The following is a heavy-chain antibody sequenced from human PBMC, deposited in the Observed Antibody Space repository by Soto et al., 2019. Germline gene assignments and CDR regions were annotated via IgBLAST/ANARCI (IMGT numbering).Heavy chain of an antibody. CDR2: IYYSGST. J-gene: IGHJ5*02. Sequence: PSETLSLTCTVSGGSISSGDYYWSWIRQPPGKGLEWIGYIYYSGSTYYNPSLKSRVTISVDTSKDQFSLKLSSVTAADTAVYYCARDGYRGYGKNCFDPWGQETLVTVSS. CDR1: GGSISSGDYY. V-gene: IGHV4-30-4*02. CDR3: ARDGYRGYGKNCFDP. D-gene: IGHD5-12*01.